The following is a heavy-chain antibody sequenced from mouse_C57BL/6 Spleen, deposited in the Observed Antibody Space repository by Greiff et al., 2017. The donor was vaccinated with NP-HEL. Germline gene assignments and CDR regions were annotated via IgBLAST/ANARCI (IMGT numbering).Heavy chain of an antibody. D-gene: IGHD1-1*01. CDR1: GYTFTSYW. Sequence: VQLQQPGAELVKPGASVKMSCKASGYTFTSYWITWVKQRPGQGLEWIGDIYPGSGSTNYNEKFKSKATLTVDTSSSTAYMQLSSLTSEDSAVYYCARYPLITTVVEYFDYWGQGTTLTVSS. V-gene: IGHV1-55*01. CDR2: IYPGSGST. J-gene: IGHJ2*01. CDR3: ARYPLITTVVEYFDY.